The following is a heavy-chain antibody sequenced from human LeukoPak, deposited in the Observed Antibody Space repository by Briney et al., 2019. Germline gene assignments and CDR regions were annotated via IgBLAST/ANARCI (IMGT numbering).Heavy chain of an antibody. CDR3: ARTTGDSLSFDY. Sequence: PSETLSLTCTVSGGSISGWYWSWIRQPAGKGLEWIGRIYTSGSTNYNPSLKSRVTMSVDTSKNQFSLKVSSVTAADTAVYYCARTTGDSLSFDYWGQGTLVTVSS. CDR2: IYTSGST. V-gene: IGHV4-4*07. D-gene: IGHD4-17*01. CDR1: GGSISGWY. J-gene: IGHJ4*02.